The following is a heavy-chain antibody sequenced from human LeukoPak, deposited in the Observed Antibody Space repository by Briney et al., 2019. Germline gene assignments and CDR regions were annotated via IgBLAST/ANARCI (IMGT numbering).Heavy chain of an antibody. V-gene: IGHV3-21*01. J-gene: IGHJ4*02. D-gene: IGHD1-7*01. Sequence: GGSLRLSCAASGFTFSSYNMNWVRQAPGKGLEWVSSISSSSSYIFYADSLKGRFTISRDNAKNSLYLQMDSLRAEDTAVYYCARAGNYPYFFDYWAQGTLVTVSS. CDR3: ARAGNYPYFFDY. CDR2: ISSSSSYI. CDR1: GFTFSSYN.